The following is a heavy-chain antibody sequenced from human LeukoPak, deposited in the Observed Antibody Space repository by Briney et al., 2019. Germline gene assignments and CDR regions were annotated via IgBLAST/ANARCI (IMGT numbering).Heavy chain of an antibody. CDR3: ARAFDFWNGHMDY. CDR1: GYTFTSYD. Sequence: GVSVKVSCKASGYTFTSYDINWVRQATGQGLEWMGWMNPNSGNTGYAQKFRGRVTMTRNTSISTAYMELSSLRSEDTAVYYCARAFDFWNGHMDYWGQGTLVTLSS. V-gene: IGHV1-8*01. J-gene: IGHJ4*02. CDR2: MNPNSGNT. D-gene: IGHD3-3*01.